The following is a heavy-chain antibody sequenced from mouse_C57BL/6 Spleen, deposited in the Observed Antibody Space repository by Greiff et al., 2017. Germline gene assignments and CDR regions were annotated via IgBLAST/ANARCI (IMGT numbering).Heavy chain of an antibody. CDR1: GYSITSGYY. CDR3: ARDYYGSSFTTWFAY. Sequence: VQLQQSGPGLVKPSQSLSLTCSVTGYSITSGYYWNWIRQFPGNKLEWMGYISYDGSNNYNPSLKNRISITRDTSKNQFFLKLNSVTTEDTATYYCARDYYGSSFTTWFAYWGQGTLVTVSA. CDR2: ISYDGSN. V-gene: IGHV3-6*01. J-gene: IGHJ3*01. D-gene: IGHD1-1*01.